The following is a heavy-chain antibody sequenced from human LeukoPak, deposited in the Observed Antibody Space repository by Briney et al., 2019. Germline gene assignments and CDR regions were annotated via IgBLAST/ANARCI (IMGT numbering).Heavy chain of an antibody. CDR1: GYTFTSYD. CDR3: ARGLRPHCSSTSCYDYYMDV. V-gene: IGHV1-8*03. D-gene: IGHD2-2*01. CDR2: MNPNSGNT. J-gene: IGHJ6*03. Sequence: ASVKVSCKASGYTFTSYDINRVRQATGQGLEWMGWMNPNSGNTGYAQKFQGRVTITRNTSISTAYMELSSLRSEDTAVYYCARGLRPHCSSTSCYDYYMDVWGKGTTVTVSS.